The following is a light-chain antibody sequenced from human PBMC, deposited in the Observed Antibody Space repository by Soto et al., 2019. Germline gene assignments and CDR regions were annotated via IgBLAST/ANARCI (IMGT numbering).Light chain of an antibody. CDR1: QSISSY. V-gene: IGKV1-39*01. J-gene: IGKJ1*01. CDR3: QQSYSTPRT. CDR2: AAS. Sequence: IKMNQSPSSLSASVGDRVTITCRASQSISSYLNWYQQKPGKAPKFLIYAASSLQSGVPSRFSGSGSGTNFIITISSLQPEDFATYYCQQSYSTPRTFGQGTKVDI.